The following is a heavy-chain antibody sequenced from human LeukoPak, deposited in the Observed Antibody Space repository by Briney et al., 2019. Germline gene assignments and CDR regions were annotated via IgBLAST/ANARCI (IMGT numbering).Heavy chain of an antibody. Sequence: PSETLPLTCTVSGGSISSYYWSWIRQPPGKGLEWIGYIYYSGSTNYNPSLKSRVTISVDTSKNQFSLKLSSVTAADTAVYYCAREAVEMGRTFDYWGQGTLVTVSS. V-gene: IGHV4-59*01. CDR3: AREAVEMGRTFDY. J-gene: IGHJ4*02. D-gene: IGHD5-24*01. CDR1: GGSISSYY. CDR2: IYYSGST.